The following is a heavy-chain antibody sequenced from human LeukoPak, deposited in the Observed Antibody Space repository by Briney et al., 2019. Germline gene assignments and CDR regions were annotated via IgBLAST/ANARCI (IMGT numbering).Heavy chain of an antibody. V-gene: IGHV4-38-2*02. CDR3: ARDKEHNSGWYSDY. D-gene: IGHD6-19*01. CDR2: IYYSGST. CDR1: GYSISSGYY. Sequence: KPSETLSLTCTVSGYSISSGYYWGWIRQPPGKGLEWIGYIYYSGSTYYNPSLKSRVTISVDTSKNQFSLKLSSVTAADTAVYHCARDKEHNSGWYSDYWGQGTLVTVSS. J-gene: IGHJ4*02.